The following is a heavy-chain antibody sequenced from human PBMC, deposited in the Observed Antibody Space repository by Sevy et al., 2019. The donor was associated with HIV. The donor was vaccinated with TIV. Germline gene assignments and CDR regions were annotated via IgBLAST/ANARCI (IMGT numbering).Heavy chain of an antibody. Sequence: PSETLSLTCTVSGGSISNYFWSWIRQPPGKGLEWIGNIYYSGSTNYNPSLKSRVTISVDTSKNQFSLKLSSVTAADTAVYYCARESIGAVGDFDYWGQGTLVTVSS. CDR3: ARESIGAVGDFDY. V-gene: IGHV4-59*01. J-gene: IGHJ4*02. CDR1: GGSISNYF. D-gene: IGHD6-13*01. CDR2: IYYSGST.